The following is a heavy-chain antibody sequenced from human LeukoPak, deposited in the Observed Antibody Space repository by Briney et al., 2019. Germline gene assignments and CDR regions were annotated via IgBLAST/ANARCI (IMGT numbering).Heavy chain of an antibody. CDR3: ARDEKPYTGSWLFDY. CDR2: IWYDGSDK. J-gene: IGHJ4*02. Sequence: GGSLRLSCAASGFTFDDYAMHWVRQAPGKGLEWVAFIWYDGSDKLYADSVKGRFTISRDNSKNTVYLQVNSLRAGDTALYYCARDEKPYTGSWLFDYWGQGTLVTVSS. D-gene: IGHD6-13*01. V-gene: IGHV3-33*08. CDR1: GFTFDDYA.